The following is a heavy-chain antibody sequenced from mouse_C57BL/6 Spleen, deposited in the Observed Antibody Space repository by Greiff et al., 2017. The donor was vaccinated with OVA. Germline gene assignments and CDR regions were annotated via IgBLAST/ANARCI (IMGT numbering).Heavy chain of an antibody. D-gene: IGHD1-1*01. CDR3: AGIITTVVAKDYAMDY. CDR1: GFSLTSYG. V-gene: IGHV2-2*01. Sequence: VQLQQSGPGLVQPSQSLSITCTVSGFSLTSYGVHWVRQSPGKGLEWLGVIWSGGSTDYNAAFISRLSISKDNSKSQVFFKMNSLQADDTAIYYCAGIITTVVAKDYAMDYWGQGTSVTVSS. J-gene: IGHJ4*01. CDR2: IWSGGST.